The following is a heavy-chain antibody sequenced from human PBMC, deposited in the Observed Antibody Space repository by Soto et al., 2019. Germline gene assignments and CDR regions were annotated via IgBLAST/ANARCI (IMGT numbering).Heavy chain of an antibody. D-gene: IGHD6-13*01. Sequence: QVQVVESGGGVVQPGRSLRLSCAASGFSFSSYAMHWVRQAPDKGLEWVAVISYDGNNKYYADSVKGRITISRDSSKNMVYLQMNSLRPEDTAVYYCARAPPRGIAAPGTWGSGMDVWGQGTTVTVSS. CDR2: ISYDGNNK. V-gene: IGHV3-30-3*01. J-gene: IGHJ6*02. CDR1: GFSFSSYA. CDR3: ARAPPRGIAAPGTWGSGMDV.